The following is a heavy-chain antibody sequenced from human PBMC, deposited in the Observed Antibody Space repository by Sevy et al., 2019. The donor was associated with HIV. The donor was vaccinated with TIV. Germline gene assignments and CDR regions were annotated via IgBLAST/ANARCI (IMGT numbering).Heavy chain of an antibody. CDR2: YDPEDDKR. D-gene: IGHD3-22*01. V-gene: IGHV1-24*01. CDR1: GKTRTQLS. Sequence: ASVKVSCKVSGKTRTQLSMHWVRQAPRKGLEWMGSYDPEDDKRIYAQKFQGRVTMTEDTSTDTAYMELRILRSEDTAVYYCATTKDYYESSGSPFDYWGQGTLVTVSS. CDR3: ATTKDYYESSGSPFDY. J-gene: IGHJ4*02.